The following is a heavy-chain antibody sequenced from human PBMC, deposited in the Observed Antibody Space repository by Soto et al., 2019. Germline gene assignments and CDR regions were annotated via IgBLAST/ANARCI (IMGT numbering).Heavy chain of an antibody. CDR1: GYTFTTYT. D-gene: IGHD2-2*01. CDR3: ARITTRCYGFCRFDP. V-gene: IGHV1-3*01. CDR2: INAGNGET. J-gene: IGHJ5*02. Sequence: ASVKVSCKASGYTFTTYTIQWVRQAPGQRLEWMGWINAGNGETKYSQNFQGRVTITRDTSASTAYMELNSLRSEDTAVYYCARITTRCYGFCRFDPWVHGTRFSVPS.